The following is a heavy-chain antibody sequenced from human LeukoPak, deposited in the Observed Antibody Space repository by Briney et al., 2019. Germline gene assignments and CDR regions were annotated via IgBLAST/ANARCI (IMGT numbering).Heavy chain of an antibody. J-gene: IGHJ4*02. D-gene: IGHD4-17*01. V-gene: IGHV3-30*04. CDR3: ARDPTAVSNQPQYYFDF. CDR2: ISYSGGANK. Sequence: GRSLRLSCAASGFTFSSYAMHWVRQAPGKGLEWVAVISYSGGANKYYADSVNGRFTISRDNSKNTLFLQMNSLRPEDTAVYYCARDPTAVSNQPQYYFDFWGQGTLVTVSS. CDR1: GFTFSSYA.